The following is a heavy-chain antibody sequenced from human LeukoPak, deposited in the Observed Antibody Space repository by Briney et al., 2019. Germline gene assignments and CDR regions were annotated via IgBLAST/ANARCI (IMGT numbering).Heavy chain of an antibody. Sequence: PSETLSLTCTVSGYSISSGYYWGWIRQPPGKGLEWIGSIYHSGSNYYNPSLKSRVTISVDTSKNQFSLKLSSVTAADTAVYYCARDTSRYSSSWLFDYWGQGTLVTVSS. CDR3: ARDTSRYSSSWLFDY. CDR2: IYHSGSN. D-gene: IGHD6-13*01. J-gene: IGHJ4*02. V-gene: IGHV4-38-2*02. CDR1: GYSISSGYY.